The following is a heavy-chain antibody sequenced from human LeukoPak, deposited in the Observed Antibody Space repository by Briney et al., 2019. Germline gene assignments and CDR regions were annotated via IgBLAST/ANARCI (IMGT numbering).Heavy chain of an antibody. CDR2: INQSGST. Sequence: SETLSLTCAVYGGSFSGYDWSWIRQGPGKGLQRIGEINQSGSTNSNPSLKSRVTISVDTSKNQFSLTLRSVTAADPAVYYCARPLGYCSSTSCYPSDAFDMWGQETMVSVSS. CDR3: ARPLGYCSSTSCYPSDAFDM. D-gene: IGHD2-2*01. J-gene: IGHJ3*02. V-gene: IGHV4-34*01. CDR1: GGSFSGYD.